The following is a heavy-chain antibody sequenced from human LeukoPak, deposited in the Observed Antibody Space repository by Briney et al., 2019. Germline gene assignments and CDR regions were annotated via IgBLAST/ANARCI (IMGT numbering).Heavy chain of an antibody. J-gene: IGHJ5*02. Sequence: SVNVSCKSSLGTYSSYAISWVRQAPGQGLEWMGRIIPILGIANYAQKFQGRVTIPADKSTSTAYMELSSLRSEDTAVYYCARDPYWSGGSCNTQNWFDPWGQGTLVTVSS. D-gene: IGHD2-15*01. CDR3: ARDPYWSGGSCNTQNWFDP. V-gene: IGHV1-69*04. CDR1: LGTYSSYA. CDR2: IIPILGIA.